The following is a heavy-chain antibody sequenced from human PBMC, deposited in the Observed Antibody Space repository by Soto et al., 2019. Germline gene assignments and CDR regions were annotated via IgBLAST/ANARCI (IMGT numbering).Heavy chain of an antibody. Sequence: SVKVSCKASGGTFSSYTISWVRQAPGQGLEWMGRIIPILGIANYAQKFQGRVTITADKSTSTAYMELSSLRSEDTAVYYCARSLRFTNWFDPWGQGTLVTVSS. J-gene: IGHJ5*02. V-gene: IGHV1-69*02. CDR2: IIPILGIA. D-gene: IGHD3-3*01. CDR1: GGTFSSYT. CDR3: ARSLRFTNWFDP.